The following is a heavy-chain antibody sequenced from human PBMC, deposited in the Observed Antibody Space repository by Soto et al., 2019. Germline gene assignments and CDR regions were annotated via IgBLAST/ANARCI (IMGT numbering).Heavy chain of an antibody. CDR3: ATVFDL. J-gene: IGHJ5*02. V-gene: IGHV3-74*01. CDR2: IDTDGGGT. CDR1: GFTLRSHR. Sequence: EVQLVESGGGLVQPGGSLRVSCAASGFTLRSHRIHWVRQAPGKGLEWVSRIDTDGGGTSYADSVKGRFTISTDNAKNAVYLQVNGLRGEDTAVYYCATVFDLWGQGTLVTVSS.